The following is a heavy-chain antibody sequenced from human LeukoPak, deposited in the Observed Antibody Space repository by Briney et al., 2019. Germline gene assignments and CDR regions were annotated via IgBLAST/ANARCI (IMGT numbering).Heavy chain of an antibody. CDR3: VRDSEGSFDS. CDR2: CLDSSCTE. D-gene: IGHD3/OR15-3a*01. J-gene: IGHJ4*02. Sequence: GPLRLSCAASGFTFGTYDMSWVRQPPGKGLEWVSTLACLDSSCTEYYSDSVKGRFSISRDKSRSTLSLQLNSLRVEDTAMYYCVRDSEGSFDSWGQGTLVTVSS. V-gene: IGHV3-23*01. CDR1: GFTFGTYD.